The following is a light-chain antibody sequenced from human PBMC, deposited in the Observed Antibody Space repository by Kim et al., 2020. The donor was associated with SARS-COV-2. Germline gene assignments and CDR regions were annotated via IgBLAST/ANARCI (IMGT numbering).Light chain of an antibody. CDR3: QTWDTGVWV. Sequence: QPVLTHSPSASASLGASVKLTCTLSSGHSSYAIAWHQQQPEKGPRFLMNLNTDGSHTKGDGIPDRFSGSSSGAERYLTISSLQSEDEADYYCQTWDTGVWVFGGGTQLTVL. J-gene: IGLJ3*02. CDR2: LNTDGSH. CDR1: SGHSSYA. V-gene: IGLV4-69*01.